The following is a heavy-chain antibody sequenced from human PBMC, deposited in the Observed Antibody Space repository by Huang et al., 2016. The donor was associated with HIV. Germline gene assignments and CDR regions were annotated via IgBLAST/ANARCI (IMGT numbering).Heavy chain of an antibody. J-gene: IGHJ6*02. V-gene: IGHV3-21*06. CDR2: IGSSSSDK. Sequence: EVQLVESGGGLVKPGGSLRLSCVASGFTFTNYAMNWVRQAPGKGLEWGSAIGSSSSDKYYADAVKGRFTISRDDAKNSLYLQMNSLRAEDTAVYYCARPQGDKVRGIIRSYYYYYGMDVWGRGTTVTVSS. CDR3: ARPQGDKVRGIIRSYYYYYGMDV. D-gene: IGHD3-10*01. CDR1: GFTFTNYA.